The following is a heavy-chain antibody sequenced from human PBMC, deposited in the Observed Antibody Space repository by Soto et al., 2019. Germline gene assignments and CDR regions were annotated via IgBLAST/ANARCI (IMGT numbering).Heavy chain of an antibody. J-gene: IGHJ4*02. CDR2: VYYGGST. D-gene: IGHD2-2*01. Sequence: QVQLQESGPGLVKPSETLSLSCTVSGGSVRSGSYYWSWIRQPPGKGLEWVGYVYYGGSTNYNPSLKSRVTMSVDTSKNQFSLKLSSVTAADTAVYYCASVAVPAAAIKFLDFWGQRTLVTVSS. V-gene: IGHV4-61*01. CDR3: ASVAVPAAAIKFLDF. CDR1: GGSVRSGSYY.